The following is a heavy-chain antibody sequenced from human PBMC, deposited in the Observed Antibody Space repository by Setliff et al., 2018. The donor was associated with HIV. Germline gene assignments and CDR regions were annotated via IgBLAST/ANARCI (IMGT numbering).Heavy chain of an antibody. Sequence: PGGSLRLSCAASGFSFSNYAMTWVRQAAGKGPECVSVIYRDGFTYYVESVKGRFTISRDTSKNTVYLQMSSLRAEDTALYYCARTGVYDHFSGYYVRPFDSWGPGTLVTV. V-gene: IGHV3-23*03. CDR3: ARTGVYDHFSGYYVRPFDS. CDR1: GFSFSNYA. J-gene: IGHJ4*02. CDR2: IYRDGFT. D-gene: IGHD3-3*01.